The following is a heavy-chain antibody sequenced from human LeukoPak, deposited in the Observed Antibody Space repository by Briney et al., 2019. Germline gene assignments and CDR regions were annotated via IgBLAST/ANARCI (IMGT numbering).Heavy chain of an antibody. CDR1: GFTFSSYA. Sequence: PGGSLRLSCAASGFTFSSYAMHWVRQAPGKGLEWVAVISYDGSNKYYADSVKGRFTISRDNSKNTLYLQMNSLRAEDTAVYYCARMGAGDYWGQGTLVTVSS. D-gene: IGHD1-26*01. J-gene: IGHJ4*02. V-gene: IGHV3-30*04. CDR2: ISYDGSNK. CDR3: ARMGAGDY.